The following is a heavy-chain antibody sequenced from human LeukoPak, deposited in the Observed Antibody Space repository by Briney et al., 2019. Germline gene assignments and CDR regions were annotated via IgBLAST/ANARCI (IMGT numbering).Heavy chain of an antibody. CDR3: ARENTLWFGELLNWFDP. D-gene: IGHD3-10*01. CDR1: GFTFSSYW. V-gene: IGHV3-7*03. J-gene: IGHJ5*02. Sequence: PGGSLRLSCAASGFTFSSYWMSWVRQAPGKGLEWVANIKQDGSERYYVDSVKGRFTISRDNAKNSLYLQMNSLRAEDTAVYYCARENTLWFGELLNWFDPWGLGTLVTVSS. CDR2: IKQDGSER.